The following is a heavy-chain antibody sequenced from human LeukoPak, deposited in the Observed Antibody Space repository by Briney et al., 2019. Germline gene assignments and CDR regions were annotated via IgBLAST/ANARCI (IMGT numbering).Heavy chain of an antibody. D-gene: IGHD3-22*01. CDR1: GYTFTSYG. CDR3: ARDRPYYYDSSGWKHPLYPLDY. Sequence: ASVKVSCKASGYTFTSYGISWVRQAPGQGLEWMGLISAYNGNTNYAQKLQGRVTMTTDTSTSTAYMELRSLRSDDTAVYYCARDRPYYYDSSGWKHPLYPLDYWGQGTLVTVSS. CDR2: ISAYNGNT. J-gene: IGHJ4*02. V-gene: IGHV1-18*01.